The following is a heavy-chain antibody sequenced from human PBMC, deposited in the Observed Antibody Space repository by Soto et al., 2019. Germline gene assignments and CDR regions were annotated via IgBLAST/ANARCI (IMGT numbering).Heavy chain of an antibody. J-gene: IGHJ5*02. CDR3: ARGGYCSGGSCYSDGWFDP. V-gene: IGHV3-30-3*01. CDR2: ISYDGSNK. Sequence: GGSLRLSCAASGFTFSSYAMHWVRQAPGKGLEWVAVISYDGSNKYYADSVKGRFTISRDNSKNTLYLQMNSLRAEDTAVYYCARGGYCSGGSCYSDGWFDPWGQGTLVTVSS. CDR1: GFTFSSYA. D-gene: IGHD2-15*01.